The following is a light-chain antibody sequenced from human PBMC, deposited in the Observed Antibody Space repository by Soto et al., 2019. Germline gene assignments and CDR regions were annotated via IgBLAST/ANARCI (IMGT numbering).Light chain of an antibody. Sequence: QSPLTQPPSASGSPGQSVTISCTGTSTDVGGYNYVSWYQQHPGQAPKLMIYEVYKRPSGVPDRFSGSKSGNTASLTVSGLQAEDEADYYCNSYAGSNIVFGTGTKVTVL. CDR1: STDVGGYNY. CDR2: EVY. CDR3: NSYAGSNIV. J-gene: IGLJ1*01. V-gene: IGLV2-8*01.